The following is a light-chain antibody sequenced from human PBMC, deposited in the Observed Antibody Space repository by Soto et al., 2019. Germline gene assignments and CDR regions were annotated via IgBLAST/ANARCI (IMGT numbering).Light chain of an antibody. V-gene: IGLV2-14*01. CDR3: TSYSTSNPYV. Sequence: QSALTQPASVSGSPGQSITIFCTGSSSDVGGYNFVSWYQQHPGKAPKLMIYEVSKRPSGVSNRFSGSKSGNTASLTISGLQAEDEADYYCTSYSTSNPYVFGAGTKLTVL. CDR1: SSDVGGYNF. CDR2: EVS. J-gene: IGLJ1*01.